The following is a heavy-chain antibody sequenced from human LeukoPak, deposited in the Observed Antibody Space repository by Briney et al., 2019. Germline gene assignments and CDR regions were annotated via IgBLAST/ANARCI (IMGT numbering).Heavy chain of an antibody. Sequence: PGGSLRLSCAASGFTFSSYSMNWVRQAPGKGLEWVSSISSSSSYIYYADSVKGRFTISRDNAKNSLYLQMNSLRAEDTAVYYCARDKSIRSSGAKDYWGQGTLVTVSS. CDR3: ARDKSIRSSGAKDY. D-gene: IGHD6-19*01. V-gene: IGHV3-21*01. CDR2: ISSSSSYI. J-gene: IGHJ4*02. CDR1: GFTFSSYS.